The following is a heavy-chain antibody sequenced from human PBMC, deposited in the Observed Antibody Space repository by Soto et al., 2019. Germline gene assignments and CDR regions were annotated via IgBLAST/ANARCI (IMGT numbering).Heavy chain of an antibody. J-gene: IGHJ5*02. CDR2: IYHSGST. V-gene: IGHV4-4*02. CDR1: GGSISSSNW. D-gene: IGHD3-3*01. Sequence: LSLTCAVSGGSISSSNWWSWVRQPPGKGLEWIGEIYHSGSTNYNPSLKSRVTISVDKSKNQFSLKLSSVTAADTAVYYCARGGGFPALRFLEPLAYKRNWFDPWGQGTLVTVSS. CDR3: ARGGGFPALRFLEPLAYKRNWFDP.